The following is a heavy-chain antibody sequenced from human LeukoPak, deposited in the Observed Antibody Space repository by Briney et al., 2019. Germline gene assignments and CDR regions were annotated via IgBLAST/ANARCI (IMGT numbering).Heavy chain of an antibody. CDR3: ACTGATGIIYAKYFQH. V-gene: IGHV4-34*11. CDR2: IYHRGRP. J-gene: IGHJ1*01. Sequence: SGPRSPTGLSMGGPIVSTHWAGSPPPPGKGLGYIGYIYHRGRPNSNPSLKRRLTISIDPSKLQFSLSLSSVTAADTAVYCCACTGATGIIYAKYFQHWGLGTLVSVSS. CDR1: GGPIVSTH. D-gene: IGHD1-26*01.